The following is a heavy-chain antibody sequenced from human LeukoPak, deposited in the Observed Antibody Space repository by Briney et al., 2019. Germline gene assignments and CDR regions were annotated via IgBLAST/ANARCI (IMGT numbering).Heavy chain of an antibody. CDR2: INSDGSST. Sequence: TGGSLRLSCADSGFTFSSYWMHWVRQAPGKGLVWVSRINSDGSSTSYADSVKGRFTISRDNAKNTLYLQMNSLRAEDTAVYYCASPGGYCSGGSCYRDNWFDPWGQGTLVTVSS. V-gene: IGHV3-74*01. J-gene: IGHJ5*02. CDR1: GFTFSSYW. CDR3: ASPGGYCSGGSCYRDNWFDP. D-gene: IGHD2-15*01.